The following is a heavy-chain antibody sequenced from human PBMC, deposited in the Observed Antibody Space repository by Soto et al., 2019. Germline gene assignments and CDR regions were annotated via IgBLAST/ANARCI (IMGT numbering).Heavy chain of an antibody. CDR3: VKAHGLGGYYNWFES. Sequence: EVQLVESGGGLVQPGRSLRLSCAASGFAFENYAIHWVRQAPGTGLQWVSGISWNSDTIGYADSVKGRFTISRDNAKNSVYLQMNSLRAEDTALYYCVKAHGLGGYYNWFESWGQGTLVTISS. CDR2: ISWNSDTI. V-gene: IGHV3-9*01. D-gene: IGHD3-10*01. J-gene: IGHJ5*01. CDR1: GFAFENYA.